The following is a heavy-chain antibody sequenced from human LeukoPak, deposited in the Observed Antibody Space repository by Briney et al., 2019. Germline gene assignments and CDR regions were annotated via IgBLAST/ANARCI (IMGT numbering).Heavy chain of an antibody. V-gene: IGHV4-38-2*02. D-gene: IGHD6-19*01. Sequence: PSETLSLTCTVSGDSIRRGSYWGWIRQPPGKGLEWIATIFHSGSIYTNPSLKSRVTISIDTSKNQFSLKLSSVTAADTAVYYCASGSSGWYETEYFQHWGQGTLVTVSS. CDR2: IFHSGSI. J-gene: IGHJ1*01. CDR3: ASGSSGWYETEYFQH. CDR1: GDSIRRGSY.